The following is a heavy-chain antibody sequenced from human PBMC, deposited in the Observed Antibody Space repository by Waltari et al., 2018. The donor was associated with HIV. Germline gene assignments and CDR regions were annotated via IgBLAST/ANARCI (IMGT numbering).Heavy chain of an antibody. Sequence: EVQLVETGGGLIQPGGSLRLYCAASGFTASSNYISWARQAPGKGLEWVSVIYSGGSTYYADSVKGRFTISRDNSKNTLYLQMNSLGAEDTAVYYCAREKSRAFDIWGQGTMVTVSS. CDR2: IYSGGST. J-gene: IGHJ3*02. CDR1: GFTASSNY. V-gene: IGHV3-53*02. CDR3: AREKSRAFDI.